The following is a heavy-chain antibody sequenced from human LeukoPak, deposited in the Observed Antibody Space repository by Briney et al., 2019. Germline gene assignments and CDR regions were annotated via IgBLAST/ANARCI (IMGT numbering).Heavy chain of an antibody. J-gene: IGHJ4*02. Sequence: GSLRLSCAASGFTFSSYAMSWVRQAPDKGLEWVAVISYDGSTKYSADSVRGRFTISRDNSKNTLYLQMNSLRPEDTAVYFCARGFTREERWGQGTLVTVSS. D-gene: IGHD5-24*01. CDR2: ISYDGSTK. CDR3: ARGFTREER. CDR1: GFTFSSYA. V-gene: IGHV3-30*04.